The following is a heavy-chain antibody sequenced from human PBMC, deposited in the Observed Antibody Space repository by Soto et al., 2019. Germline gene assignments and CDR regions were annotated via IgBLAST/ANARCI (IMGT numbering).Heavy chain of an antibody. CDR3: ARDFGEGGMDV. CDR1: GSSISSSSYY. J-gene: IGHJ6*02. CDR2: IYYSGGT. D-gene: IGHD3-10*01. V-gene: IGHV4-39*02. Sequence: SETLSLTCTVSGSSISSSSYYWGWISQPPGKGLEWIGSIYYSGGTYYNPSLKSRVTISVDTSENQCSLKLSSVTAADTAVYYCARDFGEGGMDVWGQGTTVT.